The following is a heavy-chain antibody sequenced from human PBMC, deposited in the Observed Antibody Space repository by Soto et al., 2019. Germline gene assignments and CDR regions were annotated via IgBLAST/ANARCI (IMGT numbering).Heavy chain of an antibody. J-gene: IGHJ5*02. Sequence: PGKSLKISCRTSGYKFTSSWIAWVRQMPGKGLEWMGIIFPSDSDTRYSPSFQGQVTISADRSTSTVFLQWASLKASDTAVYFCARKDKSGYFNWFDPWGQGTLVTVSS. D-gene: IGHD3-22*01. CDR1: GYKFTSSW. CDR3: ARKDKSGYFNWFDP. CDR2: IFPSDSDT. V-gene: IGHV5-51*01.